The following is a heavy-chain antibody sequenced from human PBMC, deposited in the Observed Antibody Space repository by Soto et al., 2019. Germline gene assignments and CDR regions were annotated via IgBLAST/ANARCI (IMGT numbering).Heavy chain of an antibody. CDR1: GGSISSSSYY. CDR3: ARQPPLVGELRKNWFDP. V-gene: IGHV4-39*01. J-gene: IGHJ5*02. D-gene: IGHD3-10*01. Sequence: QLQLQESGPGLVKPSKTLSLTCTVSGGSISSSSYYWGWIRQPPGKGLEWIGSIYYSGSTYYNPSLKSRVTISVDTSKNQFSLKLSSVTAADTAVYYCARQPPLVGELRKNWFDPWGQGTLVTVSS. CDR2: IYYSGST.